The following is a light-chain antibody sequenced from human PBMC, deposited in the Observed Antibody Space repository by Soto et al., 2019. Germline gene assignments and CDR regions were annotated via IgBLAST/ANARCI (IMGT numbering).Light chain of an antibody. CDR1: SSNIGSYT. CDR2: SDN. CDR3: ASWDDSLNGL. V-gene: IGLV1-44*01. Sequence: QSVLTQPPSASGTPGQRVTISCSGSSSNIGSYTVNWYQQLPGTAPKLLIYSDNQRPSGVPDRFSGSKSGTSASLAISGLQSEDDAYYYCASWDDSLNGLFGGGTKLTVL. J-gene: IGLJ2*01.